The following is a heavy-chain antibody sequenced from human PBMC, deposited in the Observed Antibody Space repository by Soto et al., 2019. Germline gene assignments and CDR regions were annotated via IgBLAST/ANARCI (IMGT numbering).Heavy chain of an antibody. CDR1: GGTFSSYA. V-gene: IGHV1-69*01. D-gene: IGHD3-22*01. Sequence: QVQLVQSGAEVKKPGSSVKVSCKASGGTFSSYAISWVRQAPGQGLEWMGGIIPIFGTANYAQKFQGRVTITADESTSTAYMELSSLRSEDTAVYYSARVLRYYYDSSGYYTGFDYWGQGTLVTVSS. J-gene: IGHJ4*02. CDR3: ARVLRYYYDSSGYYTGFDY. CDR2: IIPIFGTA.